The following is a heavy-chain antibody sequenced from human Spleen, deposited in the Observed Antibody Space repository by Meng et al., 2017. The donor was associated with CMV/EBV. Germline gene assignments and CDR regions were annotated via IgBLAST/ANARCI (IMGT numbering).Heavy chain of an antibody. CDR3: ARPGYCSSTSCYHYYYYGMDV. CDR2: IIPNSGDT. V-gene: IGHV1-2*02. Sequence: ASVKVSCKASGYFFTGYHIHWVRQAPGEGLEWMGWIIPNSGDTNYAQKFQGRVTMTTDTSITTAYMELTRLTSDDTAVYYCARPGYCSSTSCYHYYYYGMDVWGQGTTVTVSS. CDR1: GYFFTGYH. D-gene: IGHD2-2*01. J-gene: IGHJ6*02.